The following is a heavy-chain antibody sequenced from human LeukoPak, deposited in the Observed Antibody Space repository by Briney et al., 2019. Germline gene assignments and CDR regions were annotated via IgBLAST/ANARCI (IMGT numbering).Heavy chain of an antibody. J-gene: IGHJ4*02. V-gene: IGHV4-59*01. CDR1: GGSISTYY. CDR2: IYCSGST. CDR3: ARDTGTVVDY. Sequence: SETLSLTCTVSGGSISTYYWSWIRQPPGKGLEWIGYIYCSGSTNYNPSLKSRVTTSVDTSKNQFSLKLSSVTAADTAVYYCARDTGTVVDYWGQGTLVTVSS. D-gene: IGHD4-23*01.